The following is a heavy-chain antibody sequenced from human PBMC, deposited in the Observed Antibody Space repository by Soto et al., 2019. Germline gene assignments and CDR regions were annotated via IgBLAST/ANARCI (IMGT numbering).Heavy chain of an antibody. J-gene: IGHJ6*02. Sequence: SETLSLTCTVSGGSISSYYWSWIRQPPGKGLEWIGYIYYSGSTNYNPSLKSRVTISVDASKNQFSLKLSSVAAADTAVYYCARRGPLTGYVLDYYYGMDVWGQGTTVT. CDR2: IYYSGST. V-gene: IGHV4-59*01. D-gene: IGHD3-9*01. CDR1: GGSISSYY. CDR3: ARRGPLTGYVLDYYYGMDV.